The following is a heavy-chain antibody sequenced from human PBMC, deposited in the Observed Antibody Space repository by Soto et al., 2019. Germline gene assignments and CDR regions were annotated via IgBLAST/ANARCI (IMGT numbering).Heavy chain of an antibody. J-gene: IGHJ4*02. D-gene: IGHD1-26*01. Sequence: GGSLRLSCAASGFTFSSYAMSWVRQAPGKGLEWVSAISGSGGSTHYADSVKGRFTISRDNSKSTVYLQMNTLRPDDTAVYYCAKDLGPPRGSYPDSWGPGTLVTVSS. V-gene: IGHV3-23*01. CDR1: GFTFSSYA. CDR3: AKDLGPPRGSYPDS. CDR2: ISGSGGST.